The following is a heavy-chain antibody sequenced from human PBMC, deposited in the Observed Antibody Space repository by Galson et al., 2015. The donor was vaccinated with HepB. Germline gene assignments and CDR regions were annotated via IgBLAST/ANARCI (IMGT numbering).Heavy chain of an antibody. D-gene: IGHD1-1*01. V-gene: IGHV4-39*01. J-gene: IGHJ3*01. Sequence: LSLTCSVSGGSITSSSYFWGWIRQPPGKGLEWIGGMYDSGSTYSNPSLKSRLTISVDTSKNQFSLKLNSVTAADTAVYYCAARMKETTTATTWSGFDLWGQGTMVAVSS. CDR3: AARMKETTTATTWSGFDL. CDR2: MYDSGST. CDR1: GGSITSSSYF.